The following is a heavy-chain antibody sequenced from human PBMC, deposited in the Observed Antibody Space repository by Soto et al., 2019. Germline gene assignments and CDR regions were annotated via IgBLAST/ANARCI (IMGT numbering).Heavy chain of an antibody. V-gene: IGHV1-69*02. D-gene: IGHD2-15*01. CDR1: GGSFTSFI. J-gene: IGHJ6*02. CDR3: ATSPNPRSATPSYYGMDV. CDR2: IIPVLDVE. Sequence: QVQLVQSGAEVKKPGSSVKVSCKASGGSFTSFIVTWVRQAPGQGLEWMGRIIPVLDVEYHAQKFQGRLTITADKSTNTAYLELRSLRSEDTAVYYCATSPNPRSATPSYYGMDVWGLGTTVTVSS.